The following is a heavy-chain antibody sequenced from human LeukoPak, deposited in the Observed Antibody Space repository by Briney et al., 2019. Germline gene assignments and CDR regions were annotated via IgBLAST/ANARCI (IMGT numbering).Heavy chain of an antibody. Sequence: VGSLCPSCTASGFTSSIFAMRWVREAPERRLERGSGITGTAARTYFTASEKGRFTISRDNSRNTRYLQMNILRAEDTAVYYCAKGTVTLAGDDAFDVWGQGTMVTVSS. V-gene: IGHV3-23*01. D-gene: IGHD6-19*01. CDR2: ITGTAART. CDR3: AKGTVTLAGDDAFDV. J-gene: IGHJ3*01. CDR1: GFTSSIFA.